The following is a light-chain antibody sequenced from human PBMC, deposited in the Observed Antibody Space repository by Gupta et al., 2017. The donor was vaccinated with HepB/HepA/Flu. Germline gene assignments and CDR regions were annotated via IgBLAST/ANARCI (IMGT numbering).Light chain of an antibody. V-gene: IGLV4-60*03. CDR1: SGHSSYI. Sequence: QPVLTQSSSASASLGSSVKVTCTLSSGHSSYIIAWHQQQPGKAPRYLMKLDGSGDYNKGSGVPYCVSNSGSAAALSINRYHVESEDDYYYSSENWNRNTLVFGGGTKLTVL. CDR3: ENWNRNTLV. CDR2: LDGSGDY. J-gene: IGLJ2*01.